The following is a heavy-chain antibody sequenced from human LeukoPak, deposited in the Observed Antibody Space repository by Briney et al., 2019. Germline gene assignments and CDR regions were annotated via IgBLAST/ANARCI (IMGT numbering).Heavy chain of an antibody. CDR1: GGSISSYY. D-gene: IGHD3-10*01. CDR2: IYYSGST. CDR3: ARVIGVRGVIPHFDY. J-gene: IGHJ4*02. Sequence: PSETLSLTCTVSGGSISSYYWSWIRQPPGKGLEWIGYIYYSGSTNYNPSLKSRVTISVDTSKNQFSLKLSSVTAADTAVYYCARVIGVRGVIPHFDYWGQGTLVTVSS. V-gene: IGHV4-59*01.